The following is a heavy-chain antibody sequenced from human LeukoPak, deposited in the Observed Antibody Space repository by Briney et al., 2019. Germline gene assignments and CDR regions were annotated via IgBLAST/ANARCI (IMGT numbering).Heavy chain of an antibody. CDR2: INWNSGSI. V-gene: IGHV3-9*01. CDR1: GFSFEDYA. Sequence: GGSLRLSCVASGFSFEDYAMHWVRQAPGKGLEWVSGINWNSGSIGYAASVKGRFTISRDNAKNSLYLQMNSLRAEDTAVYYCARDTYYYDSSGYHIMDYWGQGTLVTVSS. J-gene: IGHJ4*02. D-gene: IGHD3-22*01. CDR3: ARDTYYYDSSGYHIMDY.